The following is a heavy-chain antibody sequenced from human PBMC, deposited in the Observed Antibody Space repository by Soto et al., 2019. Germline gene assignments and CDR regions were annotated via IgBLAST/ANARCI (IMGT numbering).Heavy chain of an antibody. V-gene: IGHV1-18*01. D-gene: IGHD2-2*01. CDR1: GYTFTSYG. CDR2: ISAYNGNT. J-gene: IGHJ5*02. CDR3: ARFIASGVPAPATP. Sequence: ASVKVSCKGSGYTFTSYGISWVRQAPGQGLEWMGWISAYNGNTNYAQKLQGRVTMTTDTSTSTAYMELRSLRSDDTAVYYCARFIASGVPAPATPWGQGPLVTVSS.